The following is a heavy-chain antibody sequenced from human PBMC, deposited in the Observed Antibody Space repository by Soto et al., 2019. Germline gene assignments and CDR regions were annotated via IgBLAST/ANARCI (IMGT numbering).Heavy chain of an antibody. J-gene: IGHJ6*02. CDR2: VIPIFGTP. V-gene: IGHV1-69*01. CDR3: ARSQGGSSSLDIYYYYYYGMYV. CDR1: GGTFSTYA. Sequence: QVQLVQSGAEVKKPGSSVKVSCKAPGGTFSTYAISWVRQAPGQGLEWMGGVIPIFGTPKYAQKFQGRVTITADESTRTGYMELRSLRSEDTAVYYCARSQGGSSSLDIYYYYYYGMYVWGQGTTVTVSS. D-gene: IGHD2-15*01.